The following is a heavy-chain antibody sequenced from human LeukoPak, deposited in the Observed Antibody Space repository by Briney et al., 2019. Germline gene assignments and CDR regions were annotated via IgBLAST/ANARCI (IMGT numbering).Heavy chain of an antibody. D-gene: IGHD3-3*01. CDR1: GGSFSDYY. J-gene: IGHJ4*02. CDR2: INHSGST. V-gene: IGHV4-34*01. Sequence: SETLSLTCAVYGGSFSDYYWSWIRQPPGKGPEWIGEINHSGSTNYNPSLKSRVTISVDTSKNQFSLKLSSVTAADTAVYYCARFGKHRAGCLDYWGQGTLVTVSS. CDR3: ARFGKHRAGCLDY.